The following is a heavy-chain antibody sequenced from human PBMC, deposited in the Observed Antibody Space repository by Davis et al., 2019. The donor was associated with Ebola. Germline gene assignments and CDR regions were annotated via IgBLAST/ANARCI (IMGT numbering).Heavy chain of an antibody. CDR1: GYIFSSYW. Sequence: GESLKISCKGSGYIFSSYWIGWVRQMPGKGLEWMGIIYTGDSDTRYSPSFRGQVTISADKSIKTAFLQWSSLKASDTALYYCASLRRTITGMDDAFDIWGQGTMVTVSS. J-gene: IGHJ3*02. CDR2: IYTGDSDT. CDR3: ASLRRTITGMDDAFDI. V-gene: IGHV5-51*01. D-gene: IGHD2-8*02.